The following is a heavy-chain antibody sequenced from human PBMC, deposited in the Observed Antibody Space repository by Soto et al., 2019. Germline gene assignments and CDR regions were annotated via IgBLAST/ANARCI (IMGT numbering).Heavy chain of an antibody. Sequence: EVQLVETGGGMIQPGGSLRRSCAASGFIVSNNYMSWVRQAPGQGLEWVSVLYSGGGTYYADSVNGRFTISRDCSKTTLYLQMTSLSAEDTAVYFCARGGANDAFDVWGQGTMVTVSS. CDR1: GFIVSNNY. J-gene: IGHJ3*01. D-gene: IGHD1-26*01. V-gene: IGHV3-53*02. CDR3: ARGGANDAFDV. CDR2: LYSGGGT.